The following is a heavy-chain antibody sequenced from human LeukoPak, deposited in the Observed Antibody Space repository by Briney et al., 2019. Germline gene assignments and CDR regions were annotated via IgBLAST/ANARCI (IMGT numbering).Heavy chain of an antibody. CDR1: GVTFSSYA. CDR2: IIPIFGIA. Sequence: SVKVSCKASGVTFSSYAISWVRQAPGQGLEWMGRIIPIFGIANYAQKFQGRVTITADKSTSTAYMELSSLRSEDTAVYYCAREDIVVVVAANWFDPWGQGTLVTVSS. D-gene: IGHD2-15*01. CDR3: AREDIVVVVAANWFDP. J-gene: IGHJ5*02. V-gene: IGHV1-69*04.